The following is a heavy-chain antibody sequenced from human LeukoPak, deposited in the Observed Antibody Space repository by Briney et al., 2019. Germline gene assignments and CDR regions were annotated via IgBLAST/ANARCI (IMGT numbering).Heavy chain of an antibody. CDR1: GFTFSDYY. J-gene: IGHJ4*02. V-gene: IGHV3-11*04. CDR2: IHLSGTPT. Sequence: RTGGSLRLSCAASGFTFSDYYMSWIRQAPGKGLEWVSYIHLSGTPTHYAEVVKGRFSISRDNAKNSLYLQMDSLRAEDTAVYYCAKDEVFSSAWYFEYWGQGTLVTVSS. CDR3: AKDEVFSSAWYFEY. D-gene: IGHD6-19*01.